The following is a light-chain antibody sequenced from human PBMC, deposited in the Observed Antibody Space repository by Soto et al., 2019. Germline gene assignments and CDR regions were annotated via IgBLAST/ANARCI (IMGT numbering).Light chain of an antibody. CDR3: QQYYSTPWT. V-gene: IGKV4-1*01. Sequence: DIVMTQSPDPLAVSLGERATINCKSSQSVLYSSNNKNYLAWYQHKPGQPPKLLIYWASTRESGVPGRFSGSGSGTDFTLTISSLQAEDVAVYYGQQYYSTPWTFGQGTKVEIK. J-gene: IGKJ1*01. CDR2: WAS. CDR1: QSVLYSSNNKNY.